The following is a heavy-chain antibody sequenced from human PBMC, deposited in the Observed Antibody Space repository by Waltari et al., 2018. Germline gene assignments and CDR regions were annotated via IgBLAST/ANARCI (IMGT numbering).Heavy chain of an antibody. CDR1: GFTFSSYA. CDR3: ARDLEGLL. J-gene: IGHJ4*02. D-gene: IGHD2-15*01. CDR2: IKQDGSEK. Sequence: EVQLLESGGGLVQPGGSLRLSCAASGFTFSSYAMSWVRQAPGKGLEWVANIKQDGSEKYYVDSVKGRFTISRDNAKNSLYLQMNSLRAEDTAVYYCARDLEGLLWGQGTLVTVSS. V-gene: IGHV3-7*01.